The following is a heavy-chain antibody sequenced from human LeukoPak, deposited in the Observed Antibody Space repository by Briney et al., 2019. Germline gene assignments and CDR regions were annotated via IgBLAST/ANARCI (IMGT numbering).Heavy chain of an antibody. V-gene: IGHV1-18*01. D-gene: IGHD2-2*01. J-gene: IGHJ4*02. CDR2: ISAYNGNT. Sequence: ASVKVSCKASGYTFTSYGISWVRQAPGQGLEWMGWISAYNGNTNYAQKLQGRVTMTTDTSTSTAYMELRNLRSDDTAVYYCARAGILGYCSSTSCGDYWGQGTLVTVSS. CDR3: ARAGILGYCSSTSCGDY. CDR1: GYTFTSYG.